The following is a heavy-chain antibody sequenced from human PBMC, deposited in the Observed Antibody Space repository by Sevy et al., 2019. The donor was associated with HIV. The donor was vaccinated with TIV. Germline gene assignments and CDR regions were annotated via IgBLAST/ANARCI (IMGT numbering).Heavy chain of an antibody. D-gene: IGHD4-4*01. CDR2: FDPEPGET. J-gene: IGHJ4*02. V-gene: IGHV1-24*01. CDR1: GYTLTELS. CDR3: ATTRPVVTLFDY. Sequence: ASVKVSCKVSGYTLTELSIHWVRQAPGKGLQWMGGFDPEPGETIYAQKFQGRVIMTEVTSTDTAYMELSSLRSEDTVVYYCATTRPVVTLFDYWGQGTLVTVSS.